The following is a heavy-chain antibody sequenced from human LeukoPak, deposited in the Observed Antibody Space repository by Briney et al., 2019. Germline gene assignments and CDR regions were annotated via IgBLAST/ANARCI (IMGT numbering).Heavy chain of an antibody. CDR3: ARDRSGSYFDY. J-gene: IGHJ4*02. V-gene: IGHV3-48*01. CDR2: ISSRSDTI. CDR1: GFTFSSYS. Sequence: GGSLRLSCAASGFTFSSYSMDWVRQAPGKGLEWVSYISSRSDTIYYADSVKGRFTISRDNSKNTLYLQMNSLRAEDTAVYYCARDRSGSYFDYWGQGTLVTVSS. D-gene: IGHD1-26*01.